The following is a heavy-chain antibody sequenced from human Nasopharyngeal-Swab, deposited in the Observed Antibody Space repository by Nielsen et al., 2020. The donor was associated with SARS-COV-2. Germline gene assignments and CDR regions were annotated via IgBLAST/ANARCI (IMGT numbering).Heavy chain of an antibody. CDR2: FMWDGTRI. V-gene: IGHV3-9*01. Sequence: GRSLRLSCAASGFTFHEHAMHWVRQAPGKGLEWVSGFMWDGTRIDYADSVKGRFTVSFDNAKNSLYLQMNSLRTEDTALYYCAKVNSGGYLHYSFDYWGQGALVTVSS. CDR1: GFTFHEHA. CDR3: AKVNSGGYLHYSFDY. J-gene: IGHJ4*02. D-gene: IGHD1-26*01.